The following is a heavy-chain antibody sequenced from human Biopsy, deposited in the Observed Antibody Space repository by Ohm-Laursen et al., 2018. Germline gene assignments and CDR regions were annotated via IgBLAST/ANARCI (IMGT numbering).Heavy chain of an antibody. D-gene: IGHD2-21*02. Sequence: SDTLSLTCIVSGGSISSYYWNWIRQPPGKGLEWIGYIYYSGTTDYSPSLKSRVTISIDKSKNQFFLKPSSVTAEDTAVYYCARDDAVTVIRGLYYWGQGALVTVSS. J-gene: IGHJ4*02. CDR2: IYYSGTT. V-gene: IGHV4-59*07. CDR3: ARDDAVTVIRGLYY. CDR1: GGSISSYY.